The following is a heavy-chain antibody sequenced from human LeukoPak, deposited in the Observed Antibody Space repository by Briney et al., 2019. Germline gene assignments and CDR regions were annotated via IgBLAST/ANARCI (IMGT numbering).Heavy chain of an antibody. D-gene: IGHD1-26*01. CDR1: GFTFRRYW. V-gene: IGHV3-74*01. Sequence: GGSLRLSXAASGFTFRRYWMHWVRQAPGKGLVWVSRIKYDGSKTSYADFVKGRFTISRDSAKNTLYLQMNSLRAEDAAVYYCARDPHGGSGSDPHDAFDIWGQGTMVTVSS. CDR2: IKYDGSKT. J-gene: IGHJ3*02. CDR3: ARDPHGGSGSDPHDAFDI.